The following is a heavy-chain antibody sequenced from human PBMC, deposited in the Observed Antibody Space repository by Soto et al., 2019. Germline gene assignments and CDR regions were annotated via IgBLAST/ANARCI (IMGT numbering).Heavy chain of an antibody. CDR1: GGSISSSSYY. CDR3: ARHTEDTAMVKRVDNYYYGMDV. V-gene: IGHV4-39*01. J-gene: IGHJ6*02. D-gene: IGHD5-18*01. CDR2: IYYSGST. Sequence: PSETLSLTCTVSGGSISSSSYYWGWIRQPPGKGLEWIGSIYYSGSTYYNPSLKSRVTISVDTSKNQFSLKLSSVTAADTAVYYCARHTEDTAMVKRVDNYYYGMDVWGQGTTVTVSS.